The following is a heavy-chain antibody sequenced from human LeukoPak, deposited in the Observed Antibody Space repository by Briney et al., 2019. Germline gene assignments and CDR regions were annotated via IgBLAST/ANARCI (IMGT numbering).Heavy chain of an antibody. CDR1: GFTFSSYG. V-gene: IGHV3-30*02. CDR3: AKGLVCSGYRRRMDV. CDR2: IRYDGSNK. J-gene: IGHJ6*03. Sequence: GGSLRLSCAASGFTFSSYGMYWVRQAPGKGLEWVAFIRYDGSNKYYADSVKGRFPISRDNSKNTLYLQMNSLRAEDTAVYYCAKGLVCSGYRRRMDVWGNGETGTVSS. D-gene: IGHD3-3*01.